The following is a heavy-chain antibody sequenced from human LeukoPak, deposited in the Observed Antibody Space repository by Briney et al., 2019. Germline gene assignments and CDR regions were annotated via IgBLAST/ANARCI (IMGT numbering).Heavy chain of an antibody. CDR1: GFTFSSYA. V-gene: IGHV3-30*01. Sequence: GGSLRLSCAASGFTFSSYAMHWVRQAPGKGLEWVAVISYDGSNKYYADSVKCRFTISRDNSKNTLYLQMNSLRAEDTAVYYCARDTNRRDGYNPLDYWGQGTLVTVSS. CDR3: ARDTNRRDGYNPLDY. J-gene: IGHJ4*02. D-gene: IGHD5-24*01. CDR2: ISYDGSNK.